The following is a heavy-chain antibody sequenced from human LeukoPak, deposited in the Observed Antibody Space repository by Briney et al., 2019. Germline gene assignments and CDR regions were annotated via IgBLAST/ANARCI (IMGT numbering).Heavy chain of an antibody. Sequence: GGSLRLSCSASGFTFSNYAMDWVRQAPGKGLEYVSAISRSGGSTYYADSVKGRFTIARDNSKNTLYLQMSGLRAEDTAVYYCVKDLSVHCTDYFYGMDVWGQGTTVTVSS. J-gene: IGHJ6*02. CDR1: GFTFSNYA. CDR2: ISRSGGST. V-gene: IGHV3-64D*09. D-gene: IGHD2-8*02. CDR3: VKDLSVHCTDYFYGMDV.